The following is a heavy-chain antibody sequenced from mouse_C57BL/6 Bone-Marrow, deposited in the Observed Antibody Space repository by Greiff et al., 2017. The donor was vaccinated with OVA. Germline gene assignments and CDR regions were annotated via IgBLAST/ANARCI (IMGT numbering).Heavy chain of an antibody. J-gene: IGHJ1*03. Sequence: EVKLVESGGGLVQPGGSLSLSCAASGFTFTDYYMSWVRQPPGKALEWLGFIRNKANGYTTEYSASVKGRFTISRDNSQSILYLQMHALRAEDSATYYCARYGDGNYFWYFDVWGTGTTVTVSS. CDR3: ARYGDGNYFWYFDV. D-gene: IGHD2-1*01. CDR1: GFTFTDYY. V-gene: IGHV7-3*01. CDR2: IRNKANGYTT.